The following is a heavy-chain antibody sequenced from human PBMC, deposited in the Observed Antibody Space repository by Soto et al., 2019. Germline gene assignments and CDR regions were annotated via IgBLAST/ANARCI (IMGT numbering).Heavy chain of an antibody. D-gene: IGHD1-7*01. J-gene: IGHJ6*03. V-gene: IGHV4-4*02. CDR3: ARRELRDYYYYMDV. CDR1: RCPTSNSNW. Sequence: SETLSPTSLVSRCPTSNSNWSSWVRPPAGKGLEWIWEIYHSGSTNYNPSLKSRVTISVDKSKNQFSLKLSSVSAADTAVYYCARRELRDYYYYMDVWGKGTTVT. CDR2: IYHSGST.